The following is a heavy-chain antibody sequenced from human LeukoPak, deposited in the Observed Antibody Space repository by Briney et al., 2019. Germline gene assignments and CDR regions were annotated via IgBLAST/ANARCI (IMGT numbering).Heavy chain of an antibody. V-gene: IGHV3-30*18. CDR3: AKEACGGDCHRDYFDY. Sequence: PGGSLRLSCAASGFTFSNYGIHWVRQAPGKGLEWVAVISYDGRSKYYADSVKGRFTISRDNSKNTLYLQMNSLRAEDTAVYYCAKEACGGDCHRDYFDYWGQGTLVTVSS. CDR1: GFTFSNYG. J-gene: IGHJ4*02. CDR2: ISYDGRSK. D-gene: IGHD2-21*02.